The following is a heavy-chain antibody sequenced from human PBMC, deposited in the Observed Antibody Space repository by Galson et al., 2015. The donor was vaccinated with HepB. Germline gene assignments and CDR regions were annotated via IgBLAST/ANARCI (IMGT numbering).Heavy chain of an antibody. V-gene: IGHV3-33*01. CDR2: IWYDGSNK. J-gene: IGHJ6*02. Sequence: SLRLSCAASGFTFSSYGMHWVRQAPGKGLEWVAVIWYDGSNKYYADSVKGRFTISRDNSKNTLYLQMNSLRAEDTAVYYCARDIGVDIVPLGMDVWGQGTTVTVS. CDR3: ARDIGVDIVPLGMDV. CDR1: GFTFSSYG. D-gene: IGHD5-12*01.